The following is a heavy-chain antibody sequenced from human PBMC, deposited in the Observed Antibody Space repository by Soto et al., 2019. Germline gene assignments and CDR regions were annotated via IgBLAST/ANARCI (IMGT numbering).Heavy chain of an antibody. Sequence: SETLSLTCTVSGGSISSYYWSWIRQPPGKGLEWIGYIYYSGSTNYNPSLKSRVTISVDTSKNQFSLKLSSVTAADTAVYYCARFTRWFDPWGQGTLVTVSS. CDR3: ARFTRWFDP. V-gene: IGHV4-59*08. D-gene: IGHD3-3*01. CDR2: IYYSGST. J-gene: IGHJ5*02. CDR1: GGSISSYY.